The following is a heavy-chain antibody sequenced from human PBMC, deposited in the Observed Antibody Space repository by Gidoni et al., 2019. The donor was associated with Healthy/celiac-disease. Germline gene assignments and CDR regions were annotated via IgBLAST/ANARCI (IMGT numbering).Heavy chain of an antibody. Sequence: EVQLVESGGGLVKPGGSLRLSCAASGFTFSSYSMNWVRQAPGKGLEWVSSISSSSSYIYYADSVKGRFTISRDNAKNSLYLQMNSLRAEDTAVYYCARGPNYDILTGYRAFDYWGQGTLVTVSS. CDR2: ISSSSSYI. D-gene: IGHD3-9*01. V-gene: IGHV3-21*01. CDR3: ARGPNYDILTGYRAFDY. CDR1: GFTFSSYS. J-gene: IGHJ4*02.